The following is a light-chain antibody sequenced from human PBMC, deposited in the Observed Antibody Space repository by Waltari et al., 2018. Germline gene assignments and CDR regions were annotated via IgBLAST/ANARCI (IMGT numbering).Light chain of an antibody. CDR1: KLRSKN. V-gene: IGLV3-21*02. J-gene: IGLJ2*01. Sequence: YVVTPPPPAPLAPGLTATTTCAGAKLRSKNVNWYQKEPGQPPVVVVYDDRDRPSGSPERFSGSNSGNTATLTISRVEAGDEADYYCQVWDPNSDRQVFGGGTKLTVL. CDR2: DDR. CDR3: QVWDPNSDRQV.